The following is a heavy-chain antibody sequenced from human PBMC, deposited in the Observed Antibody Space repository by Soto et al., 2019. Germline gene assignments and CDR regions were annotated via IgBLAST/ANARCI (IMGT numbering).Heavy chain of an antibody. CDR3: ARGNNWNYYYYYYMDV. D-gene: IGHD1-20*01. J-gene: IGHJ6*03. V-gene: IGHV1-8*01. CDR2: MNPNSGNT. CDR1: GYTFTSYD. Sequence: ASVKVSCKASGYTFTSYDINWVRQATGQGLEWMGWMNPNSGNTGYAQKFQGRVTMTRNTSISTAYMELSSLRSEDTAVYYCARGNNWNYYYYYYMDVWGKGTTVTVSS.